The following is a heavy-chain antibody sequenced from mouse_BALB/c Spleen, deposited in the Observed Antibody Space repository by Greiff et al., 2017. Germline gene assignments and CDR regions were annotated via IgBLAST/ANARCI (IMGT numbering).Heavy chain of an antibody. CDR3: ARGGPLRGDY. J-gene: IGHJ4*01. Sequence: DVQLVESGGGLVQPGGSRKLSCAASGFTFSSFGMHWVRQAPEKGLEWVAYISSGSSTIYYADTVKGRFTISRDNPKNTLFLQMTSLRSEDTAMYYCARGGPLRGDYWGQGTSVTVSS. CDR1: GFTFSSFG. V-gene: IGHV5-17*02. D-gene: IGHD3-3*01. CDR2: ISSGSSTI.